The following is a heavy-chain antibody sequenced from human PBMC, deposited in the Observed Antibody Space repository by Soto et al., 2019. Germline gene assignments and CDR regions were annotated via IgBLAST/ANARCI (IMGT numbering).Heavy chain of an antibody. CDR1: GFTFTKAW. V-gene: IGHV3-15*01. D-gene: IGHD6-19*01. CDR2: IKSRADGGTT. CDR3: TTASQWLPPYS. J-gene: IGHJ4*02. Sequence: EVQLVESGGGLVKPGGSLRLSCAASGFTFTKAWMTWVRQTPGKGLEWVGHIKSRADGGTTDYAASVKDRFIISRDDSNDTLYLHMNRLKTDDTAVYYCTTASQWLPPYSWGQGALVTVSS.